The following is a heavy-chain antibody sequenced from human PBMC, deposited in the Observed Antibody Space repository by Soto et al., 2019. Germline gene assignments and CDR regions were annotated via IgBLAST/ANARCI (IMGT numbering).Heavy chain of an antibody. D-gene: IGHD3-10*01. CDR2: INPGDSDT. Sequence: PGESLKISCKASGYSFTRHCIGWVRQMPGKGLEWVGIINPGDSDTRYSPSFQGQVTISVDNSISTAYLQWTSLRASDTAMYYCARLPGNTNWFDPWGQGTLVTVS. V-gene: IGHV5-51*01. CDR1: GYSFTRHC. CDR3: ARLPGNTNWFDP. J-gene: IGHJ5*02.